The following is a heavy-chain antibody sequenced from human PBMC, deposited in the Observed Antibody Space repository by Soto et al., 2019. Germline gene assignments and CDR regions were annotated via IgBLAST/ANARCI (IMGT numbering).Heavy chain of an antibody. J-gene: IGHJ4*02. D-gene: IGHD3-10*01. CDR2: MSYDGSDT. V-gene: IGHV3-30*02. CDR1: GFIFSNNG. CDR3: TIVRVADSALDH. Sequence: GSLRLSCVGSGFIFSNNGMHLVRQTPGKGIEWMAFMSYDGSDTFYAYSVKGRFTISRDNSKNTLFLHMSNLRAEDTAIYYCTIVRVADSALDHWVPGTLVTVSS.